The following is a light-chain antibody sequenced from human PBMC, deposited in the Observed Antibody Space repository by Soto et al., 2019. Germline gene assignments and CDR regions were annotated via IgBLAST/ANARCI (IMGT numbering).Light chain of an antibody. CDR1: SGHSTYA. CDR3: QTWDTHVL. CDR2: INSDGSH. J-gene: IGLJ2*01. V-gene: IGLV4-69*01. Sequence: QSVLTQSPSASASLGASVKLTCTLSSGHSTYAIAWHQQQPEKGPRYLMEINSDGSHNKGDGIPDRFSGSSSGTERYLTISSLQSEDEADYYCQTWDTHVLFGGGTKLTVL.